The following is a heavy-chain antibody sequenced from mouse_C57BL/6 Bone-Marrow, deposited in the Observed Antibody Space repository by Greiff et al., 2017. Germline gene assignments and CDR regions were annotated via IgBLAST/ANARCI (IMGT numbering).Heavy chain of an antibody. CDR3: ARSTNWAWFAY. CDR2: IDPSSGGT. CDR1: GYTFTSYW. D-gene: IGHD4-1*01. Sequence: QVQLQQSGAELVKPGASVKLSCKASGYTFTSYWMHWVKQRPGRGLEWIGRIDPSSGGTKYNEKFKSKATLTVDKPSSTAYMQLSSLPSEDSAVYYCARSTNWAWFAYWGQGTLVTVSA. J-gene: IGHJ3*01. V-gene: IGHV1-72*01.